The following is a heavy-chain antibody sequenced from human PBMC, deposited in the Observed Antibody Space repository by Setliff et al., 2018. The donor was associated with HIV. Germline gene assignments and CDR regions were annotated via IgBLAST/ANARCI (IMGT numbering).Heavy chain of an antibody. V-gene: IGHV3-74*01. CDR1: GFTFTDYW. D-gene: IGHD3-22*01. Sequence: GGSLRLSCAASGFTFTDYWMHWVRQVPGQGLVWVSRINVDGSSISYADSVKGRFTIARDISKNTLDLQMNSLRVDDTAVYYCAKGSGFYDYWGQGTLVTVSS. CDR2: INVDGSSI. CDR3: AKGSGFYDY. J-gene: IGHJ4*02.